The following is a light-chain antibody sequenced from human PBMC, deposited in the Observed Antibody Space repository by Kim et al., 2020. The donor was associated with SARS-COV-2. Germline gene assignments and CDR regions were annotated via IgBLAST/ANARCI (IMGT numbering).Light chain of an antibody. CDR3: ATWDDSLNGQGV. CDR1: SSNIGSNY. V-gene: IGLV1-44*01. Sequence: QSVLTQPPSASGTPGQRVTISCSGSSSNIGSNYVNWYQQLPGTAPKLLIYSDNKRPSGVPDRFSGSKSGTSASLAISGLQSEDEADYYCATWDDSLNGQGVFGGGTQLTVL. J-gene: IGLJ3*02. CDR2: SDN.